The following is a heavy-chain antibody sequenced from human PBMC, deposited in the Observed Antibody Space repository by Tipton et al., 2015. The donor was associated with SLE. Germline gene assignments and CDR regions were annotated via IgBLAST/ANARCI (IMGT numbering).Heavy chain of an antibody. J-gene: IGHJ4*02. D-gene: IGHD3-22*01. CDR1: GFKFDDYA. CDR3: AKFPSFYYDSSGYHFDY. Sequence: SLRLSCAASGFKFDDYAMHWVRQAPGKGLEWVSGISWNSGSLGYADSVKGRFTISRDNAKNFLYLQMNSLRVEDTALYYCAKFPSFYYDSSGYHFDYWGLGTLVTVSS. V-gene: IGHV3-9*01. CDR2: ISWNSGSL.